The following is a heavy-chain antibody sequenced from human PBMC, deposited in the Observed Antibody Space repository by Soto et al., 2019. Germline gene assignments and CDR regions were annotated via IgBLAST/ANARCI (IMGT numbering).Heavy chain of an antibody. CDR3: ARTGMGYYYYMGV. Sequence: EVQLVESGGGLVQPGRSLRLSCAASGFTFDDYAMNWVRQAPGKGLEWVSGISWNSGSIGYVDSVKGRFTISRDDAKNSLYLQMNSLRAEDMALYYCARTGMGYYYYMGVWGRGTTVTVSS. CDR1: GFTFDDYA. J-gene: IGHJ6*03. V-gene: IGHV3-9*03. CDR2: ISWNSGSI.